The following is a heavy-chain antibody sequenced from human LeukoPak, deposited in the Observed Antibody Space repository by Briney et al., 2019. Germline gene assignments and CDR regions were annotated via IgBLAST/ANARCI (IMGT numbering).Heavy chain of an antibody. CDR3: AKDGGLWVSAHWGDS. CDR2: ITTSDGNT. J-gene: IGHJ4*02. D-gene: IGHD7-27*01. Sequence: GGSLRLSCAASGFTFSSYTMSWVRQAPGKGQEWVSTITTSDGNTYYADSVKGRFTVSRDNSKNTLFLQMNSLRAEDTAVYYCAKDGGLWVSAHWGDSWGRGTLVTVSS. CDR1: GFTFSSYT. V-gene: IGHV3-23*01.